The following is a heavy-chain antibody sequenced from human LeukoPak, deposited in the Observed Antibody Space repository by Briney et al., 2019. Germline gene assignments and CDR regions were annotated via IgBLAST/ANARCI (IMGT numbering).Heavy chain of an antibody. CDR3: ARVGSGYVNFDY. CDR2: IYYSGST. J-gene: IGHJ4*02. D-gene: IGHD5-12*01. CDR1: GGSISSGGYY. Sequence: PSETLSLTCTVSGGSISSGGYYCSWIRQHPGKGLEWIGYIYYSGSTYYNPSLKSRVTISVDTSKNQFSLKLSSVTAADTAVYYCARVGSGYVNFDYWGQGTLVTVSS. V-gene: IGHV4-31*03.